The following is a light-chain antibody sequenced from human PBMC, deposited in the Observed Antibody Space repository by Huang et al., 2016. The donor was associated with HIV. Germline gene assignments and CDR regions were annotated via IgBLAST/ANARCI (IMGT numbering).Light chain of an antibody. CDR2: GAA. CDR3: QQYNNWLA. V-gene: IGKV3-15*01. CDR1: QTVTSN. Sequence: EIVMTQSPATLSVSPGERATLSCRASQTVTSNLAWYQQKPGQAPRLLIYGAATRATGVPARFSGSGSGTKFTLTISSLQSEDFAVYYCQQYNNWLAFGQGTKVEIK. J-gene: IGKJ1*01.